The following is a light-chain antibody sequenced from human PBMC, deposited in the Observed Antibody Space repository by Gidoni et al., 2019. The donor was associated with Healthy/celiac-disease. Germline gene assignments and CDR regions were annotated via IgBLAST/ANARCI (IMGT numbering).Light chain of an antibody. CDR3: QQSYSTPYT. Sequence: DIQMTQSPSSLSASVGDRVTITCRASQSISSYLYWYQQKPGKAPKRLISAASSLQSGVPSRFSSSGSGTDFTLTISSLQPEDYATYYCQQSYSTPYTFGQGTKLEIK. CDR1: QSISSY. V-gene: IGKV1-39*01. J-gene: IGKJ2*01. CDR2: AAS.